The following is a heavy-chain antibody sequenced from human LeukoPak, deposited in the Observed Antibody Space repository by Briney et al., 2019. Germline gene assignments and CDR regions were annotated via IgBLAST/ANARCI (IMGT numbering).Heavy chain of an antibody. Sequence: SETLSLTCTVSGGSISSYYWSWIRQPPGKGLEWIAYFYNSGSTNYNPSLKSRVTISLDTSKNQFSLKLSSVTAADTAVYYCARGEYYYDSSGYLDYWGQGTLVTVSS. J-gene: IGHJ4*02. CDR1: GGSISSYY. CDR3: ARGEYYYDSSGYLDY. D-gene: IGHD3-22*01. V-gene: IGHV4-59*01. CDR2: FYNSGST.